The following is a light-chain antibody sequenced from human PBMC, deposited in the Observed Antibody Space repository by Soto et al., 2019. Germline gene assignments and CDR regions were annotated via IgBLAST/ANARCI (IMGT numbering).Light chain of an antibody. J-gene: IGLJ3*02. CDR2: DVS. CDR1: SSDVGGYNY. CDR3: CSYAGSYSFWV. V-gene: IGLV2-11*01. Sequence: QSALTQPRSVSGSPGQSVTISCTGTSSDVGGYNYVSWYQQYPGKAPKVIIYDVSKRPSGVPDRFSGSKSGNTASLTISGLQAEDEADYYCCSYAGSYSFWVFGGGTKLTVL.